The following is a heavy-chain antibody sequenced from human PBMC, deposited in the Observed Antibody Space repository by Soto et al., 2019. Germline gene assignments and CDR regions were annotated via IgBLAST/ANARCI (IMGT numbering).Heavy chain of an antibody. CDR3: ASGLTAYSGDY. CDR1: GGSFSGYY. CDR2: INHSGST. D-gene: IGHD1-20*01. Sequence: PSETLSLTCAVYGGSFSGYYWSWIRQPPGKGLEWIGEINHSGSTNYNPSLKSRVTISVDTSKNQFSLKLSSVTAADTAVDYCASGLTAYSGDYWGQGTLVTVSS. J-gene: IGHJ4*02. V-gene: IGHV4-34*01.